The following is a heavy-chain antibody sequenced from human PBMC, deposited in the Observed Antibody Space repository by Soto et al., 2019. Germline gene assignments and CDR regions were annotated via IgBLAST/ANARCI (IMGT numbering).Heavy chain of an antibody. CDR2: ISYDGSNK. J-gene: IGHJ4*02. Sequence: GGSLRLSCAASGFTFSSYGMHWVRQAPGKGLEWVAVISYDGSNKYYADSVKGRFTISRDNSKNTLYLQMNSLRAEDTAVYYCAKDVTSSGWISPSFDYWGQGTLVTVSS. V-gene: IGHV3-30*18. D-gene: IGHD6-19*01. CDR3: AKDVTSSGWISPSFDY. CDR1: GFTFSSYG.